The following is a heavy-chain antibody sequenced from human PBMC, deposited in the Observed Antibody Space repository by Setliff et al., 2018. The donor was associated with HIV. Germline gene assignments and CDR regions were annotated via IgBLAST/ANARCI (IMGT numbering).Heavy chain of an antibody. J-gene: IGHJ5*02. CDR2: IYYSGST. D-gene: IGHD3-22*01. Sequence: ASETLSLTCTVSDGSISNSRYYWSWIRQPPGKGLEWIGSIYYSGSTYYNPSLKSRVTISVDTSKNQFSLKLSSVTAADAAVYYCASRVYYYDSSGYLREEGFDPWGQGTLVTVSS. CDR1: DGSISNSRYY. V-gene: IGHV4-39*01. CDR3: ASRVYYYDSSGYLREEGFDP.